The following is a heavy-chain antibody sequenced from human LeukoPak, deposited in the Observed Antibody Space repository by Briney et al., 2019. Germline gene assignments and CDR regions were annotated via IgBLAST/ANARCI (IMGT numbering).Heavy chain of an antibody. Sequence: SETLSLTCTVAGGSISSYYWSWIRQPPGKGLEWIGYIYYSGSTNYNPSLKSRVTISVDTSKNQFSLKLSSVTAADTAVYYCARGDTAPYGSGSYPDYWGQETLVTVSS. J-gene: IGHJ4*02. CDR2: IYYSGST. CDR1: GGSISSYY. D-gene: IGHD3-10*01. V-gene: IGHV4-59*01. CDR3: ARGDTAPYGSGSYPDY.